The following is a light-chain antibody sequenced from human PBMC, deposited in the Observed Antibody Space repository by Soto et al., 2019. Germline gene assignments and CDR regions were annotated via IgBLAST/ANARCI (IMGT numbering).Light chain of an antibody. Sequence: QSVLTQPPSVSGSPGQSVTISCTGTSSDVGSYNRVSWYQQPPGTAPKLMIFEVSNRPSGVPDRFSGSKSGNTASLTISGLQADDEADYYCSSYTSNSTYVFGTGTKLTVL. CDR2: EVS. V-gene: IGLV2-18*02. CDR3: SSYTSNSTYV. J-gene: IGLJ1*01. CDR1: SSDVGSYNR.